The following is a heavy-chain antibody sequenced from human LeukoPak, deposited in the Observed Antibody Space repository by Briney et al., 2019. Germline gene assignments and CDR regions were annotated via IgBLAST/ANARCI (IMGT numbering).Heavy chain of an antibody. CDR1: GGSFSGYY. J-gene: IGHJ4*02. D-gene: IGHD3-9*01. V-gene: IGHV4-34*01. CDR2: INHSGST. CDR3: ARSTGYSFGDY. Sequence: SETLSLTCAVYGGSFSGYYWSWIRQPPGKGLEWIGEINHSGSTNYNPSLKSRVTISVDTSKNQFSLKLSSVTAADTAVYYCARSTGYSFGDYWGQGTLVTVS.